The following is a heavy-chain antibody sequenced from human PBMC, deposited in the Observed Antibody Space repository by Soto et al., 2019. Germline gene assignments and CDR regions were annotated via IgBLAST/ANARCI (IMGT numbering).Heavy chain of an antibody. V-gene: IGHV3-9*01. J-gene: IGHJ6*02. D-gene: IGHD2-15*01. CDR2: SSWNSGSI. CDR3: AVYCSGGTCYSGNYYYGMDV. Sequence: EVQLVESGGGLVQPGRSLRLSCAASGFTFDDYAMHWVRQAPGKGLEWVSGSSWNSGSIGYADSVKGRFTISRDNAKNSLYLQMNSLRAEDTAVYYCAVYCSGGTCYSGNYYYGMDVWGQGTTVTVSS. CDR1: GFTFDDYA.